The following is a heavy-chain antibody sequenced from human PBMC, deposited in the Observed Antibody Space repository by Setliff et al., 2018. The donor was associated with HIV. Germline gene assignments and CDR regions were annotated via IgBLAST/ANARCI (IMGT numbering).Heavy chain of an antibody. CDR3: ARFGIGGSSGP. D-gene: IGHD6-19*01. V-gene: IGHV4-59*11. J-gene: IGHJ5*02. CDR1: GGSISSHY. CDR2: IYYSGST. Sequence: SETLSLTCSVAGGSISSHYWSWIRQRPVKGLEWIGYIYYSGSTNYNPSLKGGSTNYNASLKGRVTISLDTSKNQFSLKLTSVTAADTAVYYCARFGIGGSSGPWGQGTLVTVSS.